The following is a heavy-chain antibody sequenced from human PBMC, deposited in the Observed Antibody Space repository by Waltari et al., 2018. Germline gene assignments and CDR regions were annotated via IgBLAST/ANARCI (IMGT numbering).Heavy chain of an antibody. Sequence: QVQLQQWGAGLLKPSETLSLTCAVYGGSFSGYYWSWIRQPPGKGLEWIGEINHSGSTNYNPSRKSRVTISVDTSKNQFSLKLSSVTAADTAVYYCARGYSSGWYGGWFDPWGQGTLVTVSS. CDR2: INHSGST. V-gene: IGHV4-34*01. J-gene: IGHJ5*02. CDR1: GGSFSGYY. CDR3: ARGYSSGWYGGWFDP. D-gene: IGHD6-19*01.